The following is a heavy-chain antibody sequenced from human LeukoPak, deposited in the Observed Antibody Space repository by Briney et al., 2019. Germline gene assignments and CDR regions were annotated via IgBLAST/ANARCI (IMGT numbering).Heavy chain of an antibody. CDR1: GFIFSNYA. CDR2: IHGGGDVS. V-gene: IGHV3-23*01. D-gene: IGHD3-16*02. J-gene: IGHJ2*01. CDR3: AKALSSAFYYFDL. Sequence: GGSLRLSCTVSGFIFSNYAMNWVRQAPEKGLEWVSTIHGGGDVSYYADSVKGRFTISRDNSRNTLYLQMNSLRAEDTAVYYCAKALSSAFYYFDLGGRGTLVTVSS.